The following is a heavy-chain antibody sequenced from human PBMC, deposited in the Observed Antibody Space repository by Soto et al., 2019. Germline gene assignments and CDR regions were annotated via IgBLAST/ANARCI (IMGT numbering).Heavy chain of an antibody. CDR2: IYYSGST. CDR3: ARANNGGYSYGELFDY. CDR1: GGSISSGGYY. D-gene: IGHD5-18*01. V-gene: IGHV4-31*03. Sequence: SETLSLTCTVSGGSISSGGYYWSWIRQHPGKGLEWIGYIYYSGSTYYNPSLKSRVTISVDTSKNQFSLKLSSVTAADTAVYYCARANNGGYSYGELFDYWGQGTLVTVSS. J-gene: IGHJ4*02.